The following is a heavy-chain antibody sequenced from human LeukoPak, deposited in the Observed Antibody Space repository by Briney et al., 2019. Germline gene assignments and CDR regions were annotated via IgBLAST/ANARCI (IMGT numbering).Heavy chain of an antibody. CDR2: INPNSGGT. D-gene: IGHD2-15*01. V-gene: IGHV1-2*02. J-gene: IGHJ4*02. Sequence: ASVNVSCKASGYTFTGYYMHWVRQAPGQGLEWMGWINPNSGGTNYAQKFQGRVTMTRDTSISTAYMELSRLRSDDTAVYYCAGERTLTSCYDYWGQGTLVTVPS. CDR3: AGERTLTSCYDY. CDR1: GYTFTGYY.